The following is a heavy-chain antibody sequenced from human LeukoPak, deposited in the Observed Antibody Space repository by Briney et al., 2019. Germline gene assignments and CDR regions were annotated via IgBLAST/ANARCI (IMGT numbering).Heavy chain of an antibody. V-gene: IGHV4-4*09. Sequence: KPSETLSLTCTVSGGSISSYYWSWIRQPPGKGLEWIGYIYTSGSTNHNPSLKSRVTISVDTSKNQFSLKLSSVTAADTAVYYCARHLSRGIVVVITDDAFDIWGQGTMVTVSS. CDR2: IYTSGST. J-gene: IGHJ3*02. CDR3: ARHLSRGIVVVITDDAFDI. CDR1: GGSISSYY. D-gene: IGHD3-22*01.